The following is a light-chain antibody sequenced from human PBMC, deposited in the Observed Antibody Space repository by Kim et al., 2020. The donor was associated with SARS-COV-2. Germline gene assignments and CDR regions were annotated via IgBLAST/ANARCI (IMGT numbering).Light chain of an antibody. Sequence: ESVGDRVTITCRSSQGISSWLAWYQQKPGQAPKLLIYAASSLQSGVPSRFSGSGSGTDFTLTISSLQPDDFATYYCQHYNGYPLTFGGGTKVDIK. CDR2: AAS. V-gene: IGKV1D-16*01. CDR1: QGISSW. J-gene: IGKJ4*01. CDR3: QHYNGYPLT.